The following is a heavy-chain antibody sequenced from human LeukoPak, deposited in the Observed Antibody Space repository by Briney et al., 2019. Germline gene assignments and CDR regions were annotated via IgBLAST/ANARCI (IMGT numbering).Heavy chain of an antibody. V-gene: IGHV3-21*01. D-gene: IGHD6-19*01. J-gene: IGHJ4*02. Sequence: GGSLTLSCAASGFTFSSYSMNWVRQAPGKGLEWVSSISSSSSYIYYPDSVKGRFTISRDNAKNSLYLQMNSLRAEDTAVYYCARDVVRAVAGFIDYWGQGILVTVSS. CDR1: GFTFSSYS. CDR2: ISSSSSYI. CDR3: ARDVVRAVAGFIDY.